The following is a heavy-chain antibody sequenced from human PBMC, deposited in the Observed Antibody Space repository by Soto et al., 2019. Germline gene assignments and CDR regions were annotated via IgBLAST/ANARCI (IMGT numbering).Heavy chain of an antibody. CDR2: IYYSGTT. CDR3: AKTGPYDILTYWYFDL. V-gene: IGHV4-39*01. J-gene: IGHJ2*01. D-gene: IGHD3-9*01. Sequence: QLQLQESGPGLVKPSETLSLTCIVSGDSISSSSYYWVWIRQPPGKGLEWIGSIYYSGTTYYNPSLESRVTISIDTSKNQFSLKGSSLTAADTAVYYCAKTGPYDILTYWYFDLWGRGTLVTVSS. CDR1: GDSISSSSYY.